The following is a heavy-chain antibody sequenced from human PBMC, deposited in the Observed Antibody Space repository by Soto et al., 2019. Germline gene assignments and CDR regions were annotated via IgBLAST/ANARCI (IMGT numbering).Heavy chain of an antibody. CDR3: SRGPRSAAAGWDCDY. CDR1: GGTFSSYA. CDR2: IIPIFGTA. D-gene: IGHD6-13*01. V-gene: IGHV1-69*06. Sequence: QVQLVQSGAEVKKPGSSVKVSCKASGGTFSSYAISWVRQAPGQGLEWMGGIIPIFGTANYAQKFQGRVTITADRSRSTAYRELCCVRTEGTAVYCCSRGPRSAAAGWDCDYLGQGSRVAVSS. J-gene: IGHJ4*02.